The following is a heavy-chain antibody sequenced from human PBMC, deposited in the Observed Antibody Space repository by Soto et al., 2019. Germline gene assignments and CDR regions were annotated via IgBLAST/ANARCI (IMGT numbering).Heavy chain of an antibody. CDR3: ARPPPRRYSRSFYGMDV. CDR1: GFTFSDYY. J-gene: IGHJ6*02. D-gene: IGHD6-13*01. V-gene: IGHV3-11*01. CDR2: ISSSGSTI. Sequence: QVQLVESGGGLVKPGGSLRLSCAASGFTFSDYYMSWIRQAPGKGLEWVSYISSSGSTIYYADSVKGRFTISRDNAKKPLYLQMNSLRAEDTAVDYLARPPPRRYSRSFYGMDVWGQGTTVTVSS.